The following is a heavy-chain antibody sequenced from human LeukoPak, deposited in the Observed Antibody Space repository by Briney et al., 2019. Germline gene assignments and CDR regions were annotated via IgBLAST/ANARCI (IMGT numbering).Heavy chain of an antibody. J-gene: IGHJ4*02. V-gene: IGHV3-7*01. CDR2: IKQDGSEK. CDR1: GFTFTSYG. D-gene: IGHD3-22*01. Sequence: PGGSLRLSCAASGFTFTSYGMSWVRQAPGKGLEWVANIKQDGSEKYYVDSVKGRFTISRDNAKNSLYLQMNSLRAEDTAVYYCARAPVYYYDSSGTLRTDCHFDYWGQGTLVTVSS. CDR3: ARAPVYYYDSSGTLRTDCHFDY.